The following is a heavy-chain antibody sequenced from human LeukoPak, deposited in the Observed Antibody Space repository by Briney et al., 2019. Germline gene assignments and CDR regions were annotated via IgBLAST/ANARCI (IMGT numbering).Heavy chain of an antibody. D-gene: IGHD6-13*01. CDR3: AKEPHSSNWYYFEY. Sequence: PGGSLRLSCAASGFTLSYYGMHGVGQAPGKGLDGLGVISHDGSKKLYADSVQGRFTVSRDNSKNTLYLQMNSLRTEDTAIYYCAKEPHSSNWYYFEYWGQGTLVTVSS. V-gene: IGHV3-30*18. CDR1: GFTLSYYG. J-gene: IGHJ4*02. CDR2: ISHDGSKK.